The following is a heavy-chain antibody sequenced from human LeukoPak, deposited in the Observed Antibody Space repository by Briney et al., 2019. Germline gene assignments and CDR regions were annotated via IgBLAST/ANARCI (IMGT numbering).Heavy chain of an antibody. CDR3: AACSSGWSEGAFDI. V-gene: IGHV3-7*01. CDR2: IKQDGSEK. CDR1: GFTFSSYW. Sequence: GGSLRLSCAASGFTFSSYWMSWVRQAPGKGLQWVANIKQDGSEKYYVDSVKGRFTISRDNAKNPLYLQMNSLRAEDTAVYYCAACSSGWSEGAFDIWGQGTMVTVSS. D-gene: IGHD6-19*01. J-gene: IGHJ3*02.